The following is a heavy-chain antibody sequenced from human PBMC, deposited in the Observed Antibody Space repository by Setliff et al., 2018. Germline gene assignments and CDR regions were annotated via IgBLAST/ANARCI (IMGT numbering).Heavy chain of an antibody. CDR1: GFSFRTFS. CDR2: IWYDGSNT. J-gene: IGHJ4*02. Sequence: SLRLSCAASGFSFRTFSMHWVRQAPGKGLEWVAFIWYDGSNTYYTGSVKGRFTISRDNSRNTLYLQMNSLRAEDTAVYYCARSESCGATNCSPFDYWGQGTLVTAS. D-gene: IGHD2-2*01. CDR3: ARSESCGATNCSPFDY. V-gene: IGHV3-33*08.